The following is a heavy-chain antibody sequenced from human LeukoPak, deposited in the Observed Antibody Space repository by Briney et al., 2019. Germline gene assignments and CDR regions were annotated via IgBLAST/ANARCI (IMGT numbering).Heavy chain of an antibody. Sequence: ASVTVSCKASGYTFTSYYMHWVRQAPGQGLEWMGWINPNSGGTNYAQKFQGRVTMTRDTSISTAYMELSRLRSDDTAVYYCASKAGIAVAGLFDYWGQGTLVTVSS. V-gene: IGHV1-2*02. CDR3: ASKAGIAVAGLFDY. CDR2: INPNSGGT. J-gene: IGHJ4*02. CDR1: GYTFTSYY. D-gene: IGHD6-19*01.